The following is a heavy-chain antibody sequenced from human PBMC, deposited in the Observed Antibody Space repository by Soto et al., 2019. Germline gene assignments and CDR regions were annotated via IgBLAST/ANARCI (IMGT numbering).Heavy chain of an antibody. Sequence: SETLSLTCTVSGGSISSYYWSWIRQPAGKGLEWIGRIYTSGSTNYNPSLKTRVTMSVDTSKNQFSMKLSSVTAADTAVYSCARDLDRPQPGNPFYYYYYYGMDVWGQGTTVTVSS. D-gene: IGHD3-16*01. CDR1: GGSISSYY. CDR2: IYTSGST. J-gene: IGHJ6*02. CDR3: ARDLDRPQPGNPFYYYYYYGMDV. V-gene: IGHV4-4*07.